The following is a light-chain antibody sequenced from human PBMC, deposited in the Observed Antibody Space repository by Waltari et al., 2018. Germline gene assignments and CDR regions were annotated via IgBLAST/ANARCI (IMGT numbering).Light chain of an antibody. Sequence: DIVMTQSPDSLAVSLGERATINCKSSQSVLYSSNNKNYLAWYQQKPGQPPKLLIYWASTRESGVPDRFSGSGSGTDFTLTISSLQAVDVAVYYCQQYYSTPQTFGGGTKVEIK. CDR2: WAS. CDR1: QSVLYSSNNKNY. CDR3: QQYYSTPQT. J-gene: IGKJ4*01. V-gene: IGKV4-1*01.